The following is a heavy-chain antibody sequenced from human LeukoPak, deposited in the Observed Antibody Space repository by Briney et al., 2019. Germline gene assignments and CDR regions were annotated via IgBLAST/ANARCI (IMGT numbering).Heavy chain of an antibody. CDR2: IYYSGST. J-gene: IGHJ4*02. V-gene: IGHV4-59*01. D-gene: IGHD1-26*01. CDR1: GGSISSYY. Sequence: SETLSLTCTVSGGSISSYYWSWIRQPPGKGLEWIGYIYYSGSTNYNPSLKSRATISVDTSKNQFSLKLSSVTAADTAVYYCARDLSVVGATVSWGQGTLVTVSS. CDR3: ARDLSVVGATVS.